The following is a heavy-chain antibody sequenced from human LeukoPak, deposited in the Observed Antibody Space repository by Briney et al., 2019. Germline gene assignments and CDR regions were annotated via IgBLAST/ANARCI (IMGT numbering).Heavy chain of an antibody. D-gene: IGHD2-21*02. CDR3: ARVGQGATTAIPKFGDY. CDR1: GGSISSSSYY. J-gene: IGHJ4*02. Sequence: SETLSLTCTVSGGSISSSSYYWGWIRQPPGKGLEWIGSIYYSGSTYYNPSLKSRVTISVDTSKNQFSLKLSSVTAADTAVYYCARVGQGATTAIPKFGDYWGQGTLVTVSS. CDR2: IYYSGST. V-gene: IGHV4-39*07.